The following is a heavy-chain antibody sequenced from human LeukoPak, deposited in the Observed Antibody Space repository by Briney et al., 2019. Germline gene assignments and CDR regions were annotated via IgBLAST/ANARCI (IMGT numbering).Heavy chain of an antibody. Sequence: PSETLSLTCAVSGGSISSGGYSWSWIRQPPGKGLEWIGYIYHSGSTYYNPSLKSRVTISVDRSKNQFSLKLSSVTAADTAVYYCARDSNWGSGYFDLWGRGTLVTVSS. CDR3: ARDSNWGSGYFDL. J-gene: IGHJ2*01. V-gene: IGHV4-30-2*01. CDR1: GGSISSGGYS. CDR2: IYHSGST. D-gene: IGHD7-27*01.